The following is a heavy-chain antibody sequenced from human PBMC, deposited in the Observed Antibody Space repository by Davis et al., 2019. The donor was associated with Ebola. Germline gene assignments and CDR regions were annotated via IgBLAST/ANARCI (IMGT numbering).Heavy chain of an antibody. CDR3: ARGIPSLLPYYFDY. CDR2: IDPSDSYT. J-gene: IGHJ4*02. CDR1: GYSFTSYW. Sequence: SCKGSGYSFTSYWISWVRQMPGKGLEWMGRIDPSDSYTNYSPSFQGQVTISADKSISTAYLQWSSLKASDTAMYYCARGIPSLLPYYFDYWGQGTLVTVSS. V-gene: IGHV5-10-1*04.